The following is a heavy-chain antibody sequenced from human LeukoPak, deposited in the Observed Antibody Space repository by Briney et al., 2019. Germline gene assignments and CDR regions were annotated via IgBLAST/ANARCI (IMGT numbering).Heavy chain of an antibody. CDR1: GGSFSVYY. D-gene: IGHD2-2*01. Sequence: SETLSLTCAVYGGSFSVYYWSWIRQPPGKGLEWIGEINHSGSTNYNPSLKSRVTISVDTSKNQFSLKLSSVTAADTAVYYCARLGYCSSTSCHGGYYYGMDVWGKGTTVTVSS. CDR2: INHSGST. CDR3: ARLGYCSSTSCHGGYYYGMDV. J-gene: IGHJ6*04. V-gene: IGHV4-34*01.